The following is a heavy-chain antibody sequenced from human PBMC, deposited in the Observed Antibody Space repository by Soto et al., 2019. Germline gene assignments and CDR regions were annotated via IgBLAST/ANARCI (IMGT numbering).Heavy chain of an antibody. Sequence: QVQLQESGPGLVKPSQTLSLTCTVSGGSISSGDYYWSWIRQPPGKGLEWIGYIYYSGSTYYNPSPQSRVTVSVDMSKNECSLKLRVVTAVDTAVYYCAREKKVVPAATSAYYYYGMDVWGQGTTVIVSS. V-gene: IGHV4-30-4*01. CDR1: GGSISSGDYY. CDR3: AREKKVVPAATSAYYYYGMDV. D-gene: IGHD2-2*01. CDR2: IYYSGST. J-gene: IGHJ6*02.